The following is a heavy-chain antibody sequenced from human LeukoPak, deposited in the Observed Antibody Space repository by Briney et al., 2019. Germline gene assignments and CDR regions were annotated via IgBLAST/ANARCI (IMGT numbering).Heavy chain of an antibody. V-gene: IGHV4-39*07. CDR3: SRESGAFCPFGY. Sequence: SETLSLTCTVSGGSISRDNYYWGWIRQPPGKGLEWIGSIYYRRRNDYNPSLNGRVTMSLDESSNQLSLNLTSVTAADTAIYYCSRESGAFCPFGYWGQGTLVIVPS. CDR1: GGSISRDNYY. D-gene: IGHD1-26*01. J-gene: IGHJ4*02. CDR2: IYYRRRN.